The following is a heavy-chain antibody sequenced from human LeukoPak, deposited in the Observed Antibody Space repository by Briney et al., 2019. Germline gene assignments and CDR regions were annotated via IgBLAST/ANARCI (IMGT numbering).Heavy chain of an antibody. CDR2: IYDSGST. CDR3: ARYYYDSSGYYAFDV. D-gene: IGHD3-22*01. V-gene: IGHV4-59*01. Sequence: SETLSLTCSVSGVSISGYYWSWIRQPPGKGLEWIGYIYDSGSTNYNPSLKSRVTISADTSKNQFSPRLSSVTAADTAVYYCARYYYDSSGYYAFDVWGQGTMVTVSS. J-gene: IGHJ3*01. CDR1: GVSISGYY.